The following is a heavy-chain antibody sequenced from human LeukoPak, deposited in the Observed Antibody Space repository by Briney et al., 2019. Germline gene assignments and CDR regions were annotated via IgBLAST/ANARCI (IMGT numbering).Heavy chain of an antibody. CDR1: GYTFTSFG. V-gene: IGHV1-18*04. Sequence: ASVKVSFKASGYTFTSFGLSWLRQAPGQGLEWMGWISTYNGNTNYAQNLQGRVTMTTDTSTRIAYMNLRSLSSDDTAVYYCATRTGTYPYYFDYWGQGTLVTVSS. J-gene: IGHJ4*02. D-gene: IGHD1-26*01. CDR2: ISTYNGNT. CDR3: ATRTGTYPYYFDY.